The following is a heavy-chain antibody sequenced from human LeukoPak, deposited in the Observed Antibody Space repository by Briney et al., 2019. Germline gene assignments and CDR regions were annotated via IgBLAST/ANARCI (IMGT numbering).Heavy chain of an antibody. CDR2: ISSSSSTI. Sequence: GGSLRLSCAASGFTFSSYSMNWVRQAPGKGLEWVSYISSSSSTIYYADSVKGRFTTSRDNAKNSLYLQMNSLRAEDTAVYYCARPASIAAAGTFDYWGQGTLVTVSS. J-gene: IGHJ4*02. CDR1: GFTFSSYS. CDR3: ARPASIAAAGTFDY. V-gene: IGHV3-48*01. D-gene: IGHD6-13*01.